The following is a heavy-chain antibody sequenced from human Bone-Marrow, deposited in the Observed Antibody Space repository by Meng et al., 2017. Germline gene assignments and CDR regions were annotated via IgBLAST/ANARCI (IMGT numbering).Heavy chain of an antibody. V-gene: IGHV3-33*01. Sequence: GESLKISCAASGFTFSSYGRHWVRQAPGKGLEWVAVIWYDGSNKYYADSVKGRFTISRDNSKNTLYLQMNSLRAEDTAVYYCARDHYDFWSGYQGYYGMDVWGQGTTVTVSS. CDR2: IWYDGSNK. D-gene: IGHD3-3*01. CDR3: ARDHYDFWSGYQGYYGMDV. CDR1: GFTFSSYG. J-gene: IGHJ6*02.